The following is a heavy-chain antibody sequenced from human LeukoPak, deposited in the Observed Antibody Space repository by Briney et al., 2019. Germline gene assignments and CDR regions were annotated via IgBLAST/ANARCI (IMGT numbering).Heavy chain of an antibody. Sequence: GRSLRLSCAASGFTFSSYGMHWVRQAPGKGLEWVAVISYDGSNKYYADSVKGRFTISRDNSKNTLYLQMNSLRAEDTAVYYCAKDLFSGNGDGYNWSDYWGEGTLVTVSS. CDR3: AKDLFSGNGDGYNWSDY. CDR2: ISYDGSNK. V-gene: IGHV3-30*18. D-gene: IGHD5-24*01. CDR1: GFTFSSYG. J-gene: IGHJ4*02.